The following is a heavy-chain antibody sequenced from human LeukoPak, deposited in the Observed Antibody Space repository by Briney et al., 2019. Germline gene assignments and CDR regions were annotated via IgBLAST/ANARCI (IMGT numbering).Heavy chain of an antibody. V-gene: IGHV4-34*01. J-gene: IGHJ4*02. CDR1: GGSFSGYY. D-gene: IGHD6-13*01. CDR3: ARGRWSSSWTRYFDY. CDR2: INHSGST. Sequence: SETLSLTCAVYGGSFSGYYWSWIRQPPGKGLEWMGEINHSGSTNYNPCLKSRVTISVDTSKNQFSLKLSSVTAADTAVYYCARGRWSSSWTRYFDYWGQGTLVTVSS.